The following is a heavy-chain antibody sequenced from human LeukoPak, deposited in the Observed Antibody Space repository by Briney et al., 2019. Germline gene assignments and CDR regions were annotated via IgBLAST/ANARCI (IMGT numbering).Heavy chain of an antibody. CDR2: ISAYNGNT. Sequence: ASVKVSCKASGYTFTSYGISWVRQATGKGLEWVGWISAYNGNTNYAQKLQDRVTMTTDTSTRTAYMELRSLRSDDTAVYYCARVGPRYCSGGSCSRFDPWGQGTLVTVSS. CDR3: ARVGPRYCSGGSCSRFDP. J-gene: IGHJ5*02. D-gene: IGHD2-15*01. CDR1: GYTFTSYG. V-gene: IGHV1-18*04.